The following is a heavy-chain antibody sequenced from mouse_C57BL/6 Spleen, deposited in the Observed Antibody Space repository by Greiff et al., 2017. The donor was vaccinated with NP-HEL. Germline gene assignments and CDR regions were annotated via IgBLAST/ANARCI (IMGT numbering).Heavy chain of an antibody. CDR2: ISNLAYSI. CDR1: GFTFSDYG. V-gene: IGHV5-15*01. CDR3: ARQGIYDGYFYAMDY. Sequence: VQLQQSGGGLVQPGGSLKLSCAASGFTFSDYGMAWVRQAPRKGPEWVAFISNLAYSIYYADTVTGRFTISRENAKNTLYLEMSSLRSEDTAMYYCARQGIYDGYFYAMDYWGQGTSVTVSS. D-gene: IGHD2-3*01. J-gene: IGHJ4*01.